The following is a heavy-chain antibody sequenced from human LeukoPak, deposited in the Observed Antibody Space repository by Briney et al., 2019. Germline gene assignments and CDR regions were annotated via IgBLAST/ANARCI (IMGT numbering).Heavy chain of an antibody. Sequence: SETLSLTCTVSGGSISSGGYYWSWIRQPPGKGLEWIGYIYYSGSTNYNPSLKSRVTISGDTSKNQFSLKLSSVTAADTAVYYCARGSRSSDYWGQGTLVTVSS. CDR2: IYYSGST. CDR3: ARGSRSSDY. V-gene: IGHV4-61*08. CDR1: GGSISSGGYY. J-gene: IGHJ4*02.